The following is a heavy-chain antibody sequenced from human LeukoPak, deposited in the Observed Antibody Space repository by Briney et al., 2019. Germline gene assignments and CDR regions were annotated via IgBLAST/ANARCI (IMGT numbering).Heavy chain of an antibody. J-gene: IGHJ4*02. D-gene: IGHD2-15*01. CDR1: GGSISSDY. V-gene: IGHV4-59*01. CDR2: IYYSGST. Sequence: PSETLSLTCTVSGGSISSDYWSWIRQPPGKGLEWIGYIYYSGSTNYNPSLKSRVTISVDTSKNQFSLKLSSVTAADTAVYYCAIESGVVLYWGQGTLVTVSS. CDR3: AIESGVVLY.